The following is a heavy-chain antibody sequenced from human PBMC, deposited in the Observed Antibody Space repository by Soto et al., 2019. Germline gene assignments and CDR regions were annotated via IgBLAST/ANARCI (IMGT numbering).Heavy chain of an antibody. CDR2: IKQDGSEN. J-gene: IGHJ4*02. D-gene: IGHD3-22*01. V-gene: IGHV3-7*05. Sequence: GGSLRLSCAASGFTFSNYWMSWVRQAPGEGLEWVANIKQDGSENSYVDSVKGRFTISRDNAKNSVYLQMNSLRAEDTAVYYCARSLNPYYDSSGYYLGGYYFDYWGQGTLVTVSS. CDR1: GFTFSNYW. CDR3: ARSLNPYYDSSGYYLGGYYFDY.